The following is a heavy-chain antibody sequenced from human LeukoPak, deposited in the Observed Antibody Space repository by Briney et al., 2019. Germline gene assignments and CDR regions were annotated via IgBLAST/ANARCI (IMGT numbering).Heavy chain of an antibody. CDR3: ARAGGPGTVDY. D-gene: IGHD6-13*01. V-gene: IGHV3-7*01. Sequence: PGGSLRLSCEVSGFTFRTYWMSWVRQAPGKGLEWGANINEDGSEKYYVDSVKGRFTISRDNAENSLYLQMTNLRVEDTAIYYCARAGGPGTVDYWGQGTLVTVSS. J-gene: IGHJ4*02. CDR1: GFTFRTYW. CDR2: INEDGSEK.